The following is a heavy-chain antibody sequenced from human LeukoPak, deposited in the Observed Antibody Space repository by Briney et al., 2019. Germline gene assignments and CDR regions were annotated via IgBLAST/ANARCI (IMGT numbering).Heavy chain of an antibody. D-gene: IGHD2-2*01. CDR1: GYTFTGYY. Sequence: ASVKVSCKAFGYTFTGYYMHWVRQAPGQGLEWMGWINPNSGGTNYAQKFQGRVTMTRDTSISTAYMELSRLRSDDTAVYYCAREIVVVPAAEGDWGQGTLVTVSS. J-gene: IGHJ4*02. CDR3: AREIVVVPAAEGD. CDR2: INPNSGGT. V-gene: IGHV1-2*02.